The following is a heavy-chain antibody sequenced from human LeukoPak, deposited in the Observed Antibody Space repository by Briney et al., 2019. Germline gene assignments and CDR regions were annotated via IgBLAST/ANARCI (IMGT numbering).Heavy chain of an antibody. J-gene: IGHJ5*02. CDR3: ARILRVESPPNWFDP. V-gene: IGHV5-51*01. CDR2: IYPGDSDT. D-gene: IGHD2-8*01. Sequence: GESLKISCKGSGYSFTSYWIGWVRQMPGKGLEWMGIIYPGDSDTRYSPSFQGQVTISADKSISTAYLQWSSLKASDTAMYYCARILRVESPPNWFDPWGQGTLVTVPS. CDR1: GYSFTSYW.